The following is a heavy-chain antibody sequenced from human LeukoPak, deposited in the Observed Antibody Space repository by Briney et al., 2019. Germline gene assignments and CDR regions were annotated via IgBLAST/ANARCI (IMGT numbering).Heavy chain of an antibody. J-gene: IGHJ3*01. CDR2: LYSVGTI. Sequence: PGGPLRLSCAASGFTVSGSYMSWIRQAPGKGLEWASILYSVGTIYYADSVKGRFTISRDNSKSTLYLQMNSLRVEDAAVYYCARLVVDSHAFDVWGQGTMVTVSS. CDR1: GFTVSGSY. V-gene: IGHV3-53*01. CDR3: ARLVVDSHAFDV. D-gene: IGHD6-19*01.